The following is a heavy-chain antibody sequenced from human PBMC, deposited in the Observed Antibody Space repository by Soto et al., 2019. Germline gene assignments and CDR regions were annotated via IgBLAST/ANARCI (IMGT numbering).Heavy chain of an antibody. D-gene: IGHD2-15*01. CDR1: GFTFTTYG. J-gene: IGHJ1*01. CDR3: VRSESGVNADSFQN. V-gene: IGHV3-33*01. Sequence: QVQLVDSGGGVAQPGRSLRLSCATSGFTFTTYGFHWVRQAPGKGLEWVAVIWYDGTKKYYAESVKGRFTISRDNSKNMLNLQMDGLRAEDTAMYYCVRSESGVNADSFQNWGQGTQVTVSS. CDR2: IWYDGTKK.